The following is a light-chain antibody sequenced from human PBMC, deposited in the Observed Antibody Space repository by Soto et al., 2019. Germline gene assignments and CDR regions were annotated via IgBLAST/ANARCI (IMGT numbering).Light chain of an antibody. Sequence: IVMTQSPATLSVSPGEGATLSCRASQSVSSKLAWYQQKPGQAPRLLIYGASDRATGIPDRFTGSGSGTDFTLTISSLEPEDFAVYYCQQCSNWPIITFGQGTRLEIK. CDR3: QQCSNWPIIT. CDR1: QSVSSK. J-gene: IGKJ5*01. V-gene: IGKV3-11*01. CDR2: GAS.